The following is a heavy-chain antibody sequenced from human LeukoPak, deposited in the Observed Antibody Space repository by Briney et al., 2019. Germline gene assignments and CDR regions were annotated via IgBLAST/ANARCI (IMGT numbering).Heavy chain of an antibody. CDR2: IYYSGST. J-gene: IGHJ6*03. CDR1: GGSISSSSYY. V-gene: IGHV4-39*01. D-gene: IGHD5-12*01. Sequence: SETLSLTCTVSGGSISSSSYYWGWIRQPPGKGLEWIGSIYYSGSTYYNPSLKSRVTISVDTSKNQFSLKLSSVTAADTAVYYCARHYGSGYEGYYYMDVWGKGTTVTVS. CDR3: ARHYGSGYEGYYYMDV.